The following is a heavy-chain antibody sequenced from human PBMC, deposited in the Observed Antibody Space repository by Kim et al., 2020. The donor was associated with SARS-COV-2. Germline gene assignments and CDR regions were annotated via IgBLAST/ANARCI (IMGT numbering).Heavy chain of an antibody. CDR1: GFTFSDYY. D-gene: IGHD2-8*02. J-gene: IGHJ5*02. V-gene: IGHV3-11*05. CDR3: ARDLYRFAQTGGGPPEKFDP. Sequence: GGSLRLSCAASGFTFSDYYMSWIRQAPGKGLEWVSYISSSSSYTNYADSVKGRFTISRDNAKNSLYLQMNSLRAEDTAVYYCARDLYRFAQTGGGPPEKFDPWGQGTLVTVSS. CDR2: ISSSSSYT.